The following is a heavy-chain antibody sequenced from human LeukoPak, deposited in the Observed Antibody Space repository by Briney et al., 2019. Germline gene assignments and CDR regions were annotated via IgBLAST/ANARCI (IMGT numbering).Heavy chain of an antibody. D-gene: IGHD3-22*01. CDR1: GGSISSYY. CDR3: ARDSVHYYDSSGYSYYFDY. J-gene: IGHJ4*02. V-gene: IGHV4-4*07. Sequence: SETLSLTCTVSGGSISSYYWSWLRQPAGKGLEWIGRIYTSGSTNYNPSLKSRVTISVDKSKNQFSLKLSSVTAADTAVYYCARDSVHYYDSSGYSYYFDYGGQGTLVTVSS. CDR2: IYTSGST.